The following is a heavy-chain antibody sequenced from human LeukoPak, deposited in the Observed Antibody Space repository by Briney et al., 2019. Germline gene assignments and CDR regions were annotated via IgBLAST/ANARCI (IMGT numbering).Heavy chain of an antibody. J-gene: IGHJ5*01. CDR1: GGSISSGGYY. CDR2: IYYSGST. CDR3: ARGRNLEWFDY. D-gene: IGHD3-3*01. Sequence: SETLSLTCTVSGGSISSGGYYWSWIRQHPGKGLEWIGYIYYSGSTYYNPSLKSRVTMSVDTSENQFSLKLNSVTAADTAVYYCARGRNLEWFDYWGQGTLVTVSS. V-gene: IGHV4-31*03.